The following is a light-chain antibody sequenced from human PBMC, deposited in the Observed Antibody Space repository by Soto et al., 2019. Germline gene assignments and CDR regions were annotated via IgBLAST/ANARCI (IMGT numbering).Light chain of an antibody. CDR3: NSYADNNTYV. CDR1: SSDVGRYNY. CDR2: EVT. V-gene: IGLV2-8*01. Sequence: QYALTQPPSASGSPGQSVTISCIGTSSDVGRYNYVSWYKHHPGKAPKLIIYEVTKRPSGFPDRFSGSKSGNTASLPVSGLQADDEADYYCNSYADNNTYVFGSGTKVTVL. J-gene: IGLJ1*01.